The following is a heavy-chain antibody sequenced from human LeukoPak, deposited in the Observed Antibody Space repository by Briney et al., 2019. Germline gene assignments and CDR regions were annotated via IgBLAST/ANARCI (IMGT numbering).Heavy chain of an antibody. Sequence: AGGSLRLSCAASGFTFSSYGMHWVRQAPGKGLEWVAVISYDGSNKYYADSVKGRFTISRDNSNNTLYLQMNSLRAEDTAVYYCARIPTRGGVHLGFDNWGQGTLVTVSS. V-gene: IGHV3-30*03. J-gene: IGHJ4*02. CDR2: ISYDGSNK. CDR3: ARIPTRGGVHLGFDN. D-gene: IGHD3-10*01. CDR1: GFTFSSYG.